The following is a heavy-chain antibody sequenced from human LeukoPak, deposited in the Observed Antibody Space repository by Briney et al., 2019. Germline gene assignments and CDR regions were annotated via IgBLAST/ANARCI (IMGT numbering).Heavy chain of an antibody. V-gene: IGHV1-2*02. Sequence: ASVKVSCKASGYTFTGYHMHWVRQAPGQGLEWMGWINPNSGGTNYAQKFQGRVTMTRDTSISTAYMELSRLGSDDTAIYYCARVRGKSGSYSGEEYFDYWGQGTLVTVSS. CDR3: ARVRGKSGSYSGEEYFDY. J-gene: IGHJ4*02. CDR2: INPNSGGT. CDR1: GYTFTGYH. D-gene: IGHD1-26*01.